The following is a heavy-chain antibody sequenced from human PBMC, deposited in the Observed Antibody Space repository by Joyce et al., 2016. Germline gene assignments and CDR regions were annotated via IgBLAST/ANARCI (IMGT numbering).Heavy chain of an antibody. CDR3: ARSGSYGLWYFDL. CDR1: GGSIRTSSYF. CDR2: IYFSGKS. Sequence: QQQLQESGPGLVKPSETLSLTCIVSGGSIRTSSYFWGWIRQPPGMGLEWLGRIYFSGKSYQNPSLKCRVIISVDTSKNQFSLKLSSVTAADTAVYYCARSGSYGLWYFDLWGRGTLVSVSS. J-gene: IGHJ2*01. V-gene: IGHV4-39*01. D-gene: IGHD4-17*01.